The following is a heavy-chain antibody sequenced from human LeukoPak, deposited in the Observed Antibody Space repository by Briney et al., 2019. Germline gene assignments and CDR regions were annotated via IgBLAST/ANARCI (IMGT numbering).Heavy chain of an antibody. V-gene: IGHV4-34*01. D-gene: IGHD3-16*01. CDR1: GGSFSGYY. Sequence: SETLSLTCAVYGGSFSGYYWSWIRQPPGKVLEWIGSIYYSGSSFDNPALKSRVTISVDTSKNQFSLKLSSVTAADTAVYYCAKVRWGSDNALDSWGQGTLVTGSS. CDR3: AKVRWGSDNALDS. CDR2: IYYSGSS. J-gene: IGHJ4*02.